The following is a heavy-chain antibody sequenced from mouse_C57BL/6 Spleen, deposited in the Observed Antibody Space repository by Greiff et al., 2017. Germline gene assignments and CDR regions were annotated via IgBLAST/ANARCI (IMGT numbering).Heavy chain of an antibody. CDR2: IYPGDGDT. V-gene: IGHV1-82*01. J-gene: IGHJ3*01. CDR1: GYAFSSSW. CDR3: ARGYDYDPWFAY. Sequence: QVQLKQSGPELVKPGASVKISCKASGYAFSSSWMNWVKQRPGKGLEWIGRIYPGDGDTNYNGKFKGKATLTADKSSSTAYMQLSSLTSEDSAVYFCARGYDYDPWFAYWGQGTLVTVSA. D-gene: IGHD2-4*01.